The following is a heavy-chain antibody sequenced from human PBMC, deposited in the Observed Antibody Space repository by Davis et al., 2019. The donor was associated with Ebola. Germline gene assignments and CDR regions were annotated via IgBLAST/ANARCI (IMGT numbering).Heavy chain of an antibody. CDR3: ARAADSSGYYSPLDY. CDR2: ISYDGSNK. CDR1: GFTFSTHG. D-gene: IGHD3-22*01. Sequence: GESLKISCEASGFTFSTHGMHWVRQAPGKGLEWVAVISYDGSNKYYADSVKGRFTISRDNSKNTLYLQMNSLRAEDTAVYYCARAADSSGYYSPLDYWGQGTLVTVSS. J-gene: IGHJ4*02. V-gene: IGHV3-30*03.